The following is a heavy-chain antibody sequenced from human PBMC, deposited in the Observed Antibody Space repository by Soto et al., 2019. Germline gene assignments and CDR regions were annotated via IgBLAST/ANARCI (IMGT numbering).Heavy chain of an antibody. CDR2: IYYSGST. J-gene: IGHJ6*02. V-gene: IGHV4-31*03. CDR1: GGSISSGGYY. CDR3: ARGRITIFGVVIYYYYGMDV. D-gene: IGHD3-3*01. Sequence: QVQLQESGPGLVKPSQTLSLTCTVSGGSISSGGYYWSWIRQHPGKGLEWIGYIYYSGSTYYNPSLKSRVTISVDTSKNQFSLKLSSVTAAATAVYYCARGRITIFGVVIYYYYGMDVWGQGTTVTVSS.